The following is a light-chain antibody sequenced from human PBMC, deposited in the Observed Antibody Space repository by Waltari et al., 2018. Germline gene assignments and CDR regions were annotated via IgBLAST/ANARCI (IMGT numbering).Light chain of an antibody. CDR1: QSVLHSSNNKNY. CDR2: WAS. V-gene: IGKV4-1*01. Sequence: DIVMTQSPDSLALSLGERATIHCKSSQSVLHSSNNKNYLAWYQQKPGHTTTLLIYWASPRESGVPDRFGGVWSGTDFTLTISSLQAADGAVYYCKQYYNAPLTFGGGTKVEIK. J-gene: IGKJ4*01. CDR3: KQYYNAPLT.